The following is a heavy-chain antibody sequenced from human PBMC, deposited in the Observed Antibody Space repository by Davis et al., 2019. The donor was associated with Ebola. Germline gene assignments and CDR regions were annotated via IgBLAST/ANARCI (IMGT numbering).Heavy chain of an antibody. CDR1: GYTFTSYY. J-gene: IGHJ3*02. CDR2: ISAYNGNT. D-gene: IGHD1-26*01. V-gene: IGHV1-18*04. Sequence: AASVKVSCKASGYTFTSYYMHWVRQAPGQGPEWMGWISAYNGNTNYAQKVQGRVTMTTDTSTGTAYLDLRSLRSDDTAVYFCARTSIVGTTTTASDIWGQGTLVTVSS. CDR3: ARTSIVGTTTTASDI.